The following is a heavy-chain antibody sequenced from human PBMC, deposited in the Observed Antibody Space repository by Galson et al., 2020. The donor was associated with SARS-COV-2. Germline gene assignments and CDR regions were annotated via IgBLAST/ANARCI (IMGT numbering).Heavy chain of an antibody. Sequence: GGSLRLSCAASGFYVSNNYMSWVRQAPGKGLEWVSIINSAGSTYYAVSVKGRFAISRDTSRNTLTLQMNSLRVEDTAVYYCVMTGWYINIDYWGQGALVTVSS. CDR2: INSAGST. CDR3: VMTGWYINIDY. J-gene: IGHJ4*02. D-gene: IGHD6-19*01. CDR1: GFYVSNNY. V-gene: IGHV3-66*01.